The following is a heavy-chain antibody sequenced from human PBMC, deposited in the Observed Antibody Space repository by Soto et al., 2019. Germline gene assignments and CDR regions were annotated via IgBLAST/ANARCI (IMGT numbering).Heavy chain of an antibody. CDR3: ARGWFGPDV. V-gene: IGHV3-74*01. J-gene: IGHJ6*03. D-gene: IGHD3-10*01. Sequence: EAQLVESGGGLVQPGGSLRLSCAASEFTFSGRLVHWVRQAPGKGLVWVSGIDKVGTDSTYADSVKGRFTSSRDNAKNTVYLQMNSLRVEDTAVYYCARGWFGPDVWGKGTTVTVSS. CDR1: EFTFSGRL. CDR2: IDKVGTDS.